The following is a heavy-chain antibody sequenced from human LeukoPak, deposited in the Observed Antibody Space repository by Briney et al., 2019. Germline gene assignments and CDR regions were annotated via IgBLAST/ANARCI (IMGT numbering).Heavy chain of an antibody. CDR1: GGSISSSSYY. V-gene: IGHV4-39*01. Sequence: SETLSLTCTVSGGSISSSSYYWGWIRQPPGKGLEWIGSIYYSGSTYYNPSLKSRVTISVDTSKNQFSLKLSSVTAADTAVYYCADQTSCYDFWSGYPNYYYYYMDVWGKGTTVTVSS. CDR3: ADQTSCYDFWSGYPNYYYYYMDV. J-gene: IGHJ6*03. CDR2: IYYSGST. D-gene: IGHD3-3*01.